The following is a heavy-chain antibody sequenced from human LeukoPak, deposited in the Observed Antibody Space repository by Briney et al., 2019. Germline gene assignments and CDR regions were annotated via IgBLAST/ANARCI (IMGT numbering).Heavy chain of an antibody. Sequence: GGSLRLSCAASGFTFSNYALSWVRQVPGKGLEWVSGITDSGGSTYYADSVKGRFTISRDNSKNTLYLQMNSLRAEDTAVHFCAKDDDGSVTTTDFEYWGQGTLVTVSS. D-gene: IGHD4-17*01. CDR3: AKDDDGSVTTTDFEY. J-gene: IGHJ4*02. CDR2: ITDSGGST. V-gene: IGHV3-23*01. CDR1: GFTFSNYA.